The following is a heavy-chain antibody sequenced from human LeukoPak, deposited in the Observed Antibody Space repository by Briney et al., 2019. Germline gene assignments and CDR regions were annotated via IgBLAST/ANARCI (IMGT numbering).Heavy chain of an antibody. CDR1: GFTLSELW. CDR3: VGGYGWLPDY. Sequence: GGFLRLSCVASGFTLSELWMNWVRQAPGKGLEWVANIKQDGSEKNYVDSVKGRFTISRDNAKNSVYLQMNSLRVEDTAVYYCVGGYGWLPDYWGQGTLVTVSS. D-gene: IGHD6-19*01. CDR2: IKQDGSEK. V-gene: IGHV3-7*04. J-gene: IGHJ4*02.